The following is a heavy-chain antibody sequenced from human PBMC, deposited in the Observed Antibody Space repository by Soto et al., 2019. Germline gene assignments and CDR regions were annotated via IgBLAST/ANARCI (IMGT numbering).Heavy chain of an antibody. Sequence: QVQLVQSGAEVKKPGSSVKVSCKASGGTFSSYTISWVRQAPGQGLEWMGRIIPILGIANYAQKLQGRVTITADKSTSTAYMELSSLRSEDTAVYYCASIHYETTFDYWGQGTLVTVSS. V-gene: IGHV1-69*02. CDR3: ASIHYETTFDY. CDR1: GGTFSSYT. J-gene: IGHJ4*02. D-gene: IGHD3-22*01. CDR2: IIPILGIA.